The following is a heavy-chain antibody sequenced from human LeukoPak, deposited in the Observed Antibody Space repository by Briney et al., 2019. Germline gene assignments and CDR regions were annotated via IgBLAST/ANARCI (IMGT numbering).Heavy chain of an antibody. CDR2: IYYSGST. CDR3: ARVRGYRDGYNYPFDY. J-gene: IGHJ4*02. D-gene: IGHD5-24*01. Sequence: PSETLSLTCTVSGGSISSYYWSWIRQPPGKGLEWIGYIYYSGSTNYNPSLKSRVTISVDTSKNQFSLKLSSVTAADTAVYYCARVRGYRDGYNYPFDYWGQGTLVTVSS. CDR1: GGSISSYY. V-gene: IGHV4-59*01.